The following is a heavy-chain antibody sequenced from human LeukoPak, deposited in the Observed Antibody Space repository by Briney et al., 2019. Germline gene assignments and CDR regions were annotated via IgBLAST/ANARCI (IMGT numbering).Heavy chain of an antibody. CDR1: GFTFSSYW. CDR2: INSDGSST. J-gene: IGHJ3*02. V-gene: IGHV3-74*01. D-gene: IGHD1-26*01. Sequence: PGGSLRLSCAASGFTFSSYWMHCVRQAPGKGLVWVSRINSDGSSTTYADSVKGRFNISRDNSKNTLYLQMNSLRAEDTAVYYCARGGSYLSAFDIWGQGTMVTVSS. CDR3: ARGGSYLSAFDI.